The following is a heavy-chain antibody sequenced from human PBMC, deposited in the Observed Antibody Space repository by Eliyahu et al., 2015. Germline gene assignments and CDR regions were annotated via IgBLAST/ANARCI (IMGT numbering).Heavy chain of an antibody. V-gene: IGHV3-30*18. CDR3: AKDLPETGSFDY. CDR1: XFXFSXXG. Sequence: QVQLVESGGGVVQPGXSLRLSCAASXFXFSXXGMHWVRQAPGKGLEWVAVISYDGSNKXYADXVKGRFTISRDNSKNTLYLQMNSLRAEDTAVYYCAKDLPETGSFDYWGQGTLVTVSS. CDR2: ISYDGSNK. D-gene: IGHD3-10*01. J-gene: IGHJ4*02.